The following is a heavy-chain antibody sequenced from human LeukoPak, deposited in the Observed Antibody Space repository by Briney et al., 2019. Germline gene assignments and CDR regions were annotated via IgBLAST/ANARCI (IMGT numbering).Heavy chain of an antibody. CDR1: GGSISGHF. D-gene: IGHD1-26*01. Sequence: SETLSLTCTVSGGSISGHFWSWIRQPPGEGLEWIGFVSYSGDTNYSPSFNGRVTISLDTSKSQFSLNLNSVTAADTAVYFCARGGASSRYFGYWGQGTLVTVSS. V-gene: IGHV4-59*11. CDR2: VSYSGDT. CDR3: ARGGASSRYFGY. J-gene: IGHJ4*02.